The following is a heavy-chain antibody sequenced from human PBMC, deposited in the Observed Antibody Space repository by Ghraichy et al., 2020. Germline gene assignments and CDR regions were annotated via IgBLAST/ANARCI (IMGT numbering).Heavy chain of an antibody. CDR1: GGTFSSYA. CDR2: IIPIFGTA. J-gene: IGHJ4*02. D-gene: IGHD3-22*01. V-gene: IGHV1-69*13. CDR3: ARLYYYDSSGYYSLDY. Sequence: SVKVSCKASGGTFSSYAISWVRQAPGQGLEWMGGIIPIFGTANYAQKFQGRVTIAADESTSTAYMELSSLRSEDTAVYYCARLYYYDSSGYYSLDYWGQGTLVTVSS.